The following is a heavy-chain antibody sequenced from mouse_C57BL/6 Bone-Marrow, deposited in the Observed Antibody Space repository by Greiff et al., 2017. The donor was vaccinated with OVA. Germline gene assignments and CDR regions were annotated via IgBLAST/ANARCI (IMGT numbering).Heavy chain of an antibody. D-gene: IGHD2-4*01. V-gene: IGHV5-4*03. J-gene: IGHJ2*01. CDR2: ISDGGSYT. Sequence: EVMLVESGGGLVKPGGSLKLSCAASGFTFSSYAMSWVRQTPEKRLEWVATISDGGSYTYYPDNVKGRFTISRDNAKNNLYLQMSHLKSEDTAMYYCAMITTLFDYWGQGTTLTVSS. CDR1: GFTFSSYA. CDR3: AMITTLFDY.